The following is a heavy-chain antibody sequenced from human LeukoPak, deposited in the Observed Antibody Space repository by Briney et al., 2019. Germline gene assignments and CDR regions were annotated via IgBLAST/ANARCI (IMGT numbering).Heavy chain of an antibody. Sequence: GGSLRLSCAASGFTFSSYAMSWVRQAPGKGLEWVSAISGSGGSTYYADSVKGRFTISRDNSKNTLYLQMNSLRAEDTAVYYCARDLEDYYGSGSYYNGDYWGQGTLVTVSS. V-gene: IGHV3-23*01. J-gene: IGHJ4*02. D-gene: IGHD3-10*01. CDR1: GFTFSSYA. CDR2: ISGSGGST. CDR3: ARDLEDYYGSGSYYNGDY.